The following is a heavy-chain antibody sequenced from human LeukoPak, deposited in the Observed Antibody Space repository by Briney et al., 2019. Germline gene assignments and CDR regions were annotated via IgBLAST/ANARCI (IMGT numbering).Heavy chain of an antibody. Sequence: GGSLRLSCEASGFTFSTYSMTWVRQAPGKGLEWVSYISSSSSTIYYADSVKGRFTISRDNAKKSLYLQMNSLRAEDTAVYYCAKGGYSSSSHFDYWGQGTLVTVSS. D-gene: IGHD6-6*01. CDR3: AKGGYSSSSHFDY. CDR2: ISSSSSTI. J-gene: IGHJ4*02. V-gene: IGHV3-48*04. CDR1: GFTFSTYS.